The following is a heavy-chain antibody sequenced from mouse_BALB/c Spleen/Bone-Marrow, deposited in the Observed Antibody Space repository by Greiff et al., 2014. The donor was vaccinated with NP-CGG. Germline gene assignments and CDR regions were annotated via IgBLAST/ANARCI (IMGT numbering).Heavy chain of an antibody. CDR3: ARRDYSFAY. D-gene: IGHD2-13*01. V-gene: IGHV1-54*01. Sequence: VQLQQSGAELVRPGTSVKVSCKASGYAFTSYLIEWVKQRPGQGLEWIGVINPGSGGTNYNEKFKGKATLTADKSSSTAYMQLSSLTSDDSAVYFCARRDYSFAYWGQGTLVTVSA. CDR2: INPGSGGT. J-gene: IGHJ3*01. CDR1: GYAFTSYL.